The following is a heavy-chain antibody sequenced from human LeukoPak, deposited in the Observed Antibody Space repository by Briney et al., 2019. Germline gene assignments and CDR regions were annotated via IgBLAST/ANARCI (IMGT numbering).Heavy chain of an antibody. J-gene: IGHJ3*02. V-gene: IGHV1-2*02. Sequence: ASVKVSCKASGYTFTGYYMHWVRQAPGQGLEWRGWINPNSGGTNYAQKFQGRVTMTRDTSISTAYMELSRLRSDDTAVYYCARERDEEALGAFDIWGQGTMVTVSS. CDR3: ARERDEEALGAFDI. D-gene: IGHD7-27*01. CDR1: GYTFTGYY. CDR2: INPNSGGT.